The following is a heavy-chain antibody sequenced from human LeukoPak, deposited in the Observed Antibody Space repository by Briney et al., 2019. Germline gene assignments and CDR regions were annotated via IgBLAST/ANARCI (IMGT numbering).Heavy chain of an antibody. J-gene: IGHJ6*03. CDR3: ARRWNYGRNYYIDV. V-gene: IGHV4-34*01. Sequence: SETLSLTCAVYGGSFSNYYWSWIRQTPGKGMEWIGEINDNGRINYNPSLMSRVTVSVDTSKNQFSLRLTSVTATDTAVYYCARRWNYGRNYYIDVWGKGATVTVSS. D-gene: IGHD1-7*01. CDR2: INDNGRI. CDR1: GGSFSNYY.